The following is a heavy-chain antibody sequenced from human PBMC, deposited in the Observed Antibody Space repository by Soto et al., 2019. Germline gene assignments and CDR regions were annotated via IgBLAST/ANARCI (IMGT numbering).Heavy chain of an antibody. CDR3: ATNLVVVAGPFGVTHI. D-gene: IGHD2-15*01. J-gene: IGHJ3*02. V-gene: IGHV3-23*01. Sequence: PGGSLRLSCAASGLTFNIYAMSWVRQAPGKGLEWVSGISGSGDSTYYADFVKGRFTISRDNSRNTLFLQMHSLRTEDTAVYYCATNLVVVAGPFGVTHIWGQGTMVT. CDR2: ISGSGDST. CDR1: GLTFNIYA.